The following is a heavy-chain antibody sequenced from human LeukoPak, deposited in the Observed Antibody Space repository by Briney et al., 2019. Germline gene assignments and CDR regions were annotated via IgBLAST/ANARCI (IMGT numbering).Heavy chain of an antibody. V-gene: IGHV3-23*01. CDR1: GLTFSSNS. Sequence: GGSVRLSCVASGLTFSSNSMSWVRQPPGMGLEWVSGISVSGITVYADSVKGRLTISRDNSKNALYLQMNNLRAEDTALYYCAKGFSVRGRFDPWGQGTQVTVSS. J-gene: IGHJ5*02. D-gene: IGHD2-15*01. CDR3: AKGFSVRGRFDP. CDR2: ISVSGIT.